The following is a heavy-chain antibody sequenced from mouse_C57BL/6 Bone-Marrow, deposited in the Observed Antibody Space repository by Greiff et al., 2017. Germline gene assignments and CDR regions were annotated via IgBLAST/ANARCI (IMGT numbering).Heavy chain of an antibody. V-gene: IGHV1-81*01. J-gene: IGHJ4*01. D-gene: IGHD2-3*01. CDR2: IYPRSGNT. CDR3: ASRWFQSLYYYAMDY. CDR1: GYTFTSYG. Sequence: QVQLQQSGAELARPGASVKLSCKASGYTFTSYGISWVKQRTGQGLEWIGEIYPRSGNTYYNEKFKGKATLTAAKSSSTAYMELRSLTSEDSAVYFCASRWFQSLYYYAMDYWGQGTSVTVSS.